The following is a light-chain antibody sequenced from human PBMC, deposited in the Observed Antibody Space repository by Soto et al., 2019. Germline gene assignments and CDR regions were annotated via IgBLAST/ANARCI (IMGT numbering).Light chain of an antibody. CDR1: QSVSSN. CDR3: EQYTNWATWT. Sequence: EIVMTQSPATLPVSPGERATLSCRASQSVSSNLAWYQQKPGQAPRLLIYGASTRATGIPARFSGSGSGTEFTLTISRLQSEGFAVYYCEQYTNWATWTFGEGTKV. J-gene: IGKJ1*01. V-gene: IGKV3-15*01. CDR2: GAS.